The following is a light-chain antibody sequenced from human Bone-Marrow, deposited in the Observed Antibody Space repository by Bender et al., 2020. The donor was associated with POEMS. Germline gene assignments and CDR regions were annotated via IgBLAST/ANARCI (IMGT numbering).Light chain of an antibody. J-gene: IGLJ1*01. Sequence: QSALTQPASVSGSPGQSITISCTGASSDVGSYNLVSWYQHHPGKAPKLMLYEGSKRPSGVSNRFSGSKSGNTASLTISGLQSEDEADYYCSSYTSSSTYVFGTGTKVTVL. CDR1: SSDVGSYNL. CDR2: EGS. V-gene: IGLV2-14*02. CDR3: SSYTSSSTYV.